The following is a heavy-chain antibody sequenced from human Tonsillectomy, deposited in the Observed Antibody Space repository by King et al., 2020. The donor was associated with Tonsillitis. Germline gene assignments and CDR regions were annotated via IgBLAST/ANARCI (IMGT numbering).Heavy chain of an antibody. D-gene: IGHD3-3*01. J-gene: IGHJ4*02. CDR2: LSYDGSNK. Sequence: VQLVESGGGVVQPGRSLRLSCAASGFTFSSYAMHWVRQAPGKGLEWVAVLSYDGSNKYYAESVKGRFTISRDNSKNTLYLQMNSLRAEDTAVYYCARSTYYDFWSGSTFDYWGQGTLVTVSS. CDR3: ARSTYYDFWSGSTFDY. CDR1: GFTFSSYA. V-gene: IGHV3-30-3*01.